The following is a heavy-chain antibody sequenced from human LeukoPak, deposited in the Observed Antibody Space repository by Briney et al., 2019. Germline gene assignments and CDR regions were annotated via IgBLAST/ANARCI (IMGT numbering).Heavy chain of an antibody. Sequence: GGSLRLSCAASGFTFSSYWMTWVRQAPGKGLEWVASIKQGGSDKYYVDSVKGRFTISRDDAKNSLYLQLNSLRAEDTALYYCARGGYYYGNWGQGTLVTVSS. CDR2: IKQGGSDK. D-gene: IGHD5-12*01. CDR3: ARGGYYYGN. CDR1: GFTFSSYW. V-gene: IGHV3-7*01. J-gene: IGHJ4*02.